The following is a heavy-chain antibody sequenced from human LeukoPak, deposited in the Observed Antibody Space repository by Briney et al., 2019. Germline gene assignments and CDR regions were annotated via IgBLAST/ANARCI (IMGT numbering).Heavy chain of an antibody. CDR3: AKVPISSGWPNFDY. CDR1: GFTFSSYA. CDR2: ISGGGGST. J-gene: IGHJ4*02. V-gene: IGHV3-23*01. D-gene: IGHD6-19*01. Sequence: PGGSLRLSCAASGFTFSSYAMRWVRQAPGKGLEWVSAISGGGGSTYYADSVRGRFTVSRDNSRNTLYLQMNNLRAEDTAVYYCAKVPISSGWPNFDYWGQGTLVTVSS.